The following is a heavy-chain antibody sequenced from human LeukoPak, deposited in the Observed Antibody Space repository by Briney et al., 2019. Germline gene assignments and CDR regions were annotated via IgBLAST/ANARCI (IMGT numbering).Heavy chain of an antibody. CDR3: ARGVSIRRYAWAY. CDR1: GYSFSDYD. J-gene: IGHJ4*02. D-gene: IGHD3-16*01. Sequence: ASVKVSCKASGYSFSDYDIIWVRQAAGQELEWVGWVNPKSGSTAYAQKFQGRVTMTSSSSITTVYMELSSLRSDDSAVYYCARGVSIRRYAWAYWGQGTLVTVSS. CDR2: VNPKSGST. V-gene: IGHV1-8*02.